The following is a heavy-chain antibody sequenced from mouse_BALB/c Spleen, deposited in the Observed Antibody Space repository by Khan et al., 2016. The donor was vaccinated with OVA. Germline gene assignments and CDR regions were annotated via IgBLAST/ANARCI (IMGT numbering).Heavy chain of an antibody. V-gene: IGHV1S136*01. CDR1: GYTFTSYD. Sequence: VQLQQSGPELVKPGASVKMSCKASGYTFTSYDMYWVKQKPGQGLEWIGYINPYNDYTKCNEKLKGKATLTSDKSSSTAYMELSSLTSENSAVYYCARGVLGLQTCFAYWGQGTLVTVSA. CDR3: ARGVLGLQTCFAY. CDR2: INPYNDYT. J-gene: IGHJ3*01. D-gene: IGHD3-1*01.